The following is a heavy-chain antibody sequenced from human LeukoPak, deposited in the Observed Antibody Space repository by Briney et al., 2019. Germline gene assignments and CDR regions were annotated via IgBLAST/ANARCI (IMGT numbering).Heavy chain of an antibody. J-gene: IGHJ4*02. Sequence: PSETLSLTCTVSGGSISGSFYNWSRIRQPPGKGLEWIGSIYYSGSTYYNPSLKSRVTISVDTSKDQSTLKLCPVTRSAKAVYSAVYHGTSLLCFTSSGSYEGWGAGTLVTVSS. V-gene: IGHV4-39*01. CDR3: VYHGTSLLCFTSSGSYEG. D-gene: IGHD3-22*01. CDR1: GGSISGSFYN. CDR2: IYYSGST.